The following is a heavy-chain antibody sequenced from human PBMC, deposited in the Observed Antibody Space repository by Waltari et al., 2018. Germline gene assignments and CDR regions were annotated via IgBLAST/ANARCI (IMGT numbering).Heavy chain of an antibody. CDR1: GFTFSRYG. Sequence: QVQLVESGGGVVQPGGSLRLSCAASGFTFSRYGMHWVRQAPGKGLEWVAFIRYDGSNKSYAESVKGRFTISRDNSKNTLYLQMNSLRAEDTAVYYCAKDPGVVAALDYWGQGTLVTVSS. CDR3: AKDPGVVAALDY. CDR2: IRYDGSNK. J-gene: IGHJ4*02. V-gene: IGHV3-30*02. D-gene: IGHD2-15*01.